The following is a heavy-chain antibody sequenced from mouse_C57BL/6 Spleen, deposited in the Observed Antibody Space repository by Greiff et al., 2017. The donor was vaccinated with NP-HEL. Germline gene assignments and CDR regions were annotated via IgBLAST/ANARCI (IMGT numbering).Heavy chain of an antibody. Sequence: QVQLQQPGAELVRPGTSVKLSCKASGYTFTSYWMHWVKQRPGQGLEWIGVIDPSDSYTNYNQKFKGKATLTVDTSSSTAYMQLSSLKSEDSAVDYCARSAYYGDYFDYWGQGTTLTFSS. CDR3: ARSAYYGDYFDY. J-gene: IGHJ2*01. V-gene: IGHV1-59*01. D-gene: IGHD1-1*01. CDR2: IDPSDSYT. CDR1: GYTFTSYW.